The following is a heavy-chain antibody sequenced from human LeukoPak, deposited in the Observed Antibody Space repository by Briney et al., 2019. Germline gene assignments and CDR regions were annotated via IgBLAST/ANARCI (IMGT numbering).Heavy chain of an antibody. J-gene: IGHJ5*02. D-gene: IGHD3-10*01. CDR3: AHYYGSGSSSRGFDP. Sequence: SETLSLTCTVSGGSISSSSYYWGWIRQPPGKGLEWIGSIYYSGSTNYNPSLKSRVTISVDTSKNQFSLKLSSVTAADTAVYYCAHYYGSGSSSRGFDPWGQGTLVTVSS. V-gene: IGHV4-39*07. CDR2: IYYSGST. CDR1: GGSISSSSYY.